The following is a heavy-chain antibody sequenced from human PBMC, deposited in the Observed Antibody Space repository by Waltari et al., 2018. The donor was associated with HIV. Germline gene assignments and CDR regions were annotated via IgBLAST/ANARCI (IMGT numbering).Heavy chain of an antibody. Sequence: QMQLVQSGPEVKKPGTSVKVSCKASGFTFTSSAMQWVRQARGQRLEWISFLLGGSGNTNYAQKFQEIVTITRDMSTSTAYMELSSLRSEDTAVYYCAARLSRDYDSILGHQWGQGTLVTVSS. V-gene: IGHV1-58*02. D-gene: IGHD3-22*01. J-gene: IGHJ4*02. CDR2: LLGGSGNT. CDR3: AARLSRDYDSILGHQ. CDR1: GFTFTSSA.